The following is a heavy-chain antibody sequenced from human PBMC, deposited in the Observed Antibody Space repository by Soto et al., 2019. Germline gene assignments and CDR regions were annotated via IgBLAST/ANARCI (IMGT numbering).Heavy chain of an antibody. J-gene: IGHJ4*02. CDR1: GGSISSSSYY. V-gene: IGHV4-39*01. CDR2: IYYSGNT. Sequence: SETLSLTCTVSGGSISSSSYYWGWIRQPPGKGLEWIGSIYYSGNTYYNPSLKSRVTISVDTSKNQFSLKLSSVTAADTAVYYCARHTRIAAAGRSFDYWGQGTLVTVSS. CDR3: ARHTRIAAAGRSFDY. D-gene: IGHD6-13*01.